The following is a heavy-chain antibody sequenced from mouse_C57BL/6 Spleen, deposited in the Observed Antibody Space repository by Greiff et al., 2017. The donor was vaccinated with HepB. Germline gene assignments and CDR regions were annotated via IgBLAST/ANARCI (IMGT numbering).Heavy chain of an antibody. J-gene: IGHJ1*03. Sequence: EVMLVESGGGLVKPGGSLKLSCAASGFTLSSYAMSWVRQTPEKRLEWVATISDGGSYTYYPDNVKGRFTISRDNAKNNLYLQMSHLKSEDTAMYYCAREKVTTGSYWYFDVWGTGTTVTVSS. CDR3: AREKVTTGSYWYFDV. CDR1: GFTLSSYA. V-gene: IGHV5-4*01. CDR2: ISDGGSYT. D-gene: IGHD2-2*01.